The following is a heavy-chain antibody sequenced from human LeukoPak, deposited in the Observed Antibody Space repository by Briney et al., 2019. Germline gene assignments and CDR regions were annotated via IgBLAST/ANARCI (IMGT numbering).Heavy chain of an antibody. CDR2: MKGGGET. Sequence: GWSLRLSCAASGFSFSNYAMSWVRQAPARGPEWVSSMKGGGETFYADSVKGRFTLSRDDSRNTVYLQLNNLRVEDTAIYYCAKANWVPNADAVWWGQGTQVTVSS. D-gene: IGHD1-1*01. CDR1: GFSFSNYA. CDR3: AKANWVPNADAVW. J-gene: IGHJ4*02. V-gene: IGHV3-23*01.